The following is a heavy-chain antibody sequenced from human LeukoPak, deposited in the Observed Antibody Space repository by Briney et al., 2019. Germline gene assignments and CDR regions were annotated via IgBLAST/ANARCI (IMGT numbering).Heavy chain of an antibody. D-gene: IGHD4-17*01. V-gene: IGHV3-9*01. CDR2: ISWNSGSI. CDR3: AKAFYGDPAFDY. Sequence: GGSLRLSCAASGFTFDDYAMHWVRQAPGKGLEWVSGISWNSGSIGYADSVKGRFTISRDNAKNSLYLQMNSLRAEDTALYYCAKAFYGDPAFDYWGQGTLVTVSS. CDR1: GFTFDDYA. J-gene: IGHJ4*02.